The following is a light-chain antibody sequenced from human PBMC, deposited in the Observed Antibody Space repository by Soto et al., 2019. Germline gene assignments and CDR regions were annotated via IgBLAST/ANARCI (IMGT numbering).Light chain of an antibody. J-gene: IGLJ3*02. V-gene: IGLV2-8*01. CDR2: EVN. CDR3: SSITGSDNWV. CDR1: SIDVGAYNY. Sequence: QSALTQPPSASGSPGQSVTISCTGTSIDVGAYNYVSWYQQHPGKVPTLIIYEVNKRPPGVPDRFSGSKSGNTASLTVSGLQTEDEADYYCSSITGSDNWVFGGGTQLTVL.